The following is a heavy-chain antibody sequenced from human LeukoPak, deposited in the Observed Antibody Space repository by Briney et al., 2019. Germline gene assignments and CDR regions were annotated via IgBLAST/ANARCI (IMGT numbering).Heavy chain of an antibody. J-gene: IGHJ4*02. V-gene: IGHV3-30*04. Sequence: PGRSLRLSCAASGFTFSSCAMHWVRQAPGKGLEWVAVISYDGSNKYYADSVKGRFTISRDNSKNTLYLQMNSLRAEDTAVYYCARDPQSTVTTPSGSYFDYWGQGTLVTVSS. D-gene: IGHD4-17*01. CDR1: GFTFSSCA. CDR2: ISYDGSNK. CDR3: ARDPQSTVTTPSGSYFDY.